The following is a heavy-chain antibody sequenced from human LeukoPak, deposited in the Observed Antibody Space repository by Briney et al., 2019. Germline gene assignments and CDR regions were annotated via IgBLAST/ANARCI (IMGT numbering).Heavy chain of an antibody. CDR2: IHYSGTT. J-gene: IGHJ4*02. CDR1: DDSFSSRY. CDR3: ANLHYVSSGSNFDY. D-gene: IGHD3-22*01. Sequence: PSETLSLTCAVSDDSFSSRYCSWIRQPPGKGLEWIGYIHYSGTTNYNPSLKSRVTISVDTSKKQFSLKLKSVTAADTAVYYCANLHYVSSGSNFDYWGQGTLVTVSS. V-gene: IGHV4-59*11.